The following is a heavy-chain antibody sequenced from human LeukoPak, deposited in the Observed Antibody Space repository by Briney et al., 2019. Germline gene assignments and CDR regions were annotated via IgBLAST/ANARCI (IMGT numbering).Heavy chain of an antibody. D-gene: IGHD4-17*01. CDR2: IYYSGSS. CDR3: ARLVTDYGDSHYFAS. CDR1: GASISSDS. V-gene: IGHV4-59*08. Sequence: SETLSLPCTVSGASISSDSWNWIRQSPGKGLEWIGYIYYSGSSKNNPSLKSRHTISIDTSRNQFSLKLTSVTPADTAVYFCARLVTDYGDSHYFASCGERALVTVSS. J-gene: IGHJ4*02.